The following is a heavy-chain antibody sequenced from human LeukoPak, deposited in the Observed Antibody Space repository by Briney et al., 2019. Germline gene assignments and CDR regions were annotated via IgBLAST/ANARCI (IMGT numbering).Heavy chain of an antibody. CDR2: IKQDGSEK. V-gene: IGHV3-7*04. CDR1: GFTFSSYW. D-gene: IGHD6-6*01. Sequence: GGSLRLSCAASGFTFSSYWMSWVRPAPGKGLEWVANIKQDGSEKYYVDSVKGRFTISRDNAKNSLYLQMNSLRAEDTAVYYCARGDSYSSSLGYFDYWGQGTLVTVSS. J-gene: IGHJ4*02. CDR3: ARGDSYSSSLGYFDY.